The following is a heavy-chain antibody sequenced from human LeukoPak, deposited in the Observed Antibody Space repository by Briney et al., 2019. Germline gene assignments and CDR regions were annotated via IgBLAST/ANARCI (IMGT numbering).Heavy chain of an antibody. CDR1: GGSISSGGYP. D-gene: IGHD4-4*01. CDR3: ARGIDYSNYYYGMDV. J-gene: IGHJ6*02. V-gene: IGHV4-30-2*01. CDR2: IYHSGST. Sequence: PSETLSLTCAVSGGSISSGGYPWSWIRQPPGKGLEWIGYIYHSGSTYYNPSLKSRVTISVDRSKNQFSLKLSSVTAADTAVYYCARGIDYSNYYYGMDVWGQGTTVTVSS.